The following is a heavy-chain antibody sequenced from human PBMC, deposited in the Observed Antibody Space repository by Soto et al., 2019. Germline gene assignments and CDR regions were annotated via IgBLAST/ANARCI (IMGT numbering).Heavy chain of an antibody. CDR2: IYYSGST. D-gene: IGHD2-21*01. J-gene: IGHJ6*02. CDR3: ARASESPSILWWESGMDV. Sequence: QVQLQESGPGLVKPSQTLSLTCTVSGGSISSGGYYWSWIRQHPGKGLEWIGYIYYSGSTYYNPSLKSRVAISVDTSKNQFSLKLSSVTAADTAVYYCARASESPSILWWESGMDVWGQGTTVTVSS. CDR1: GGSISSGGYY. V-gene: IGHV4-31*03.